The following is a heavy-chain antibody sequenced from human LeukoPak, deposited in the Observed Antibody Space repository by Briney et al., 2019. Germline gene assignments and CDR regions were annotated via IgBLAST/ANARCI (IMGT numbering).Heavy chain of an antibody. Sequence: GGSLTLSCAAYGFTFGRYGRHWVRHAQGKGLEWVAFIRYDGSNKYYADSGEGRFTISRGNSKNTLYLQMNSLRAEDTAVYYCAKDLAADYYDSSGSDYWGQGTLVTVSS. CDR2: IRYDGSNK. D-gene: IGHD3-22*01. V-gene: IGHV3-30*02. J-gene: IGHJ4*02. CDR3: AKDLAADYYDSSGSDY. CDR1: GFTFGRYG.